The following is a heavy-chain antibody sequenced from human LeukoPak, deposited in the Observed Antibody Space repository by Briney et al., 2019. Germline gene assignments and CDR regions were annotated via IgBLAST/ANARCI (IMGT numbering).Heavy chain of an antibody. J-gene: IGHJ4*02. CDR2: IYPGDSDT. V-gene: IGHV5-51*01. D-gene: IGHD6-13*01. CDR3: ARSIAAAGTRIPPLDY. CDR1: GYSFTSYW. Sequence: GESLKISCKGSGYSFTSYWIGWVRQMPGKGLEWMGIIYPGDSDTRYSPSFQGQVTISADKSISTAYLQWSSLKASDTAMYYCARSIAAAGTRIPPLDYWGQGTLVTVSS.